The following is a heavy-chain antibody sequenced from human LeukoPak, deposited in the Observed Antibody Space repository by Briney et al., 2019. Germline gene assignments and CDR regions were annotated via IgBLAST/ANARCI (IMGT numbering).Heavy chain of an antibody. J-gene: IGHJ4*02. Sequence: RSLRLSCAASGFTFSSYWMSWVRQAPGKGMEWVANIKQDGSEKYYVDSVKGRFTISRDNAKNSLYLQMNSLRAEDTAVYYCTTASDILTGLYWGQGTLVTVSS. CDR3: TTASDILTGLY. D-gene: IGHD3-9*01. V-gene: IGHV3-7*01. CDR2: IKQDGSEK. CDR1: GFTFSSYW.